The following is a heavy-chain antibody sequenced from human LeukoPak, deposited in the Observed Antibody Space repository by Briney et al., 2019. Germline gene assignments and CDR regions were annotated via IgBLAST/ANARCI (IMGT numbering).Heavy chain of an antibody. CDR1: GGSVSRGSYY. CDR2: IYYSGST. J-gene: IGHJ4*02. V-gene: IGHV4-61*01. D-gene: IGHD4-17*01. CDR3: VRDPYGDYNGLWYFDS. Sequence: SETLSLTCIVYGGSVSRGSYYWNWIRQPPGKGLEWIGYIYYSGSTYYNPSLKSRVTISVDKSKNQLPLKMRSVTAADTAVYYCVRDPYGDYNGLWYFDSWGQGTLVTASS.